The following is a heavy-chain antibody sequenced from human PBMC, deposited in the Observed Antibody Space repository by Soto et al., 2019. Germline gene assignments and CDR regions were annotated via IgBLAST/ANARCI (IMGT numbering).Heavy chain of an antibody. CDR3: ARDNYGCSAPCWFDP. J-gene: IGHJ5*02. Sequence: GGSLRLSCAASGFTFSSYEMNWVRQAPGKGLEWVSYISSSGSTIYYADSVKGRFTISRDNAKNSLYLQMNSLRAEDTAVYYCARDNYGCSAPCWFDPWGQGTLVTVSS. V-gene: IGHV3-48*03. D-gene: IGHD3-16*01. CDR1: GFTFSSYE. CDR2: ISSSGSTI.